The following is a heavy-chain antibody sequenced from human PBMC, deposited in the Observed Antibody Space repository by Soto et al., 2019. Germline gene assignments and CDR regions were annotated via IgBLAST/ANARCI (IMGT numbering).Heavy chain of an antibody. Sequence: QVQLVESGGGVVQPGRSLRLSCAASGFTFSSYGMHWVRQAPGKGLEWVAIIWYDGSNKYYADSVKGRFAISRDNSNNTLYLQMNSLGAEDTAVYYCARDRIHYLDYWGRGTLVTVSS. D-gene: IGHD5-18*01. CDR2: IWYDGSNK. J-gene: IGHJ4*02. V-gene: IGHV3-33*01. CDR3: ARDRIHYLDY. CDR1: GFTFSSYG.